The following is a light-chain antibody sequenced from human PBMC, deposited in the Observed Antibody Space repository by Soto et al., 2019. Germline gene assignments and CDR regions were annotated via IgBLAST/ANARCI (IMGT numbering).Light chain of an antibody. Sequence: EIVMTQSPATLSVSPGERATLSCRASQSVSSFLAWYQQKPGQAPRLLIYGASIRATGIPARFSGSGSGTDFTLTISSLEPEDFAVYYCQQRSNWPPWTFGQGTKVDIK. J-gene: IGKJ1*01. CDR3: QQRSNWPPWT. CDR2: GAS. V-gene: IGKV3-11*01. CDR1: QSVSSF.